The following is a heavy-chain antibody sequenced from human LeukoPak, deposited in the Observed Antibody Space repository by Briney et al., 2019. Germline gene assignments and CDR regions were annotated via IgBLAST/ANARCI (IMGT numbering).Heavy chain of an antibody. J-gene: IGHJ4*02. D-gene: IGHD5-12*01. CDR1: GFTFRDYY. CDR2: ISSSGSTI. V-gene: IGHV3-11*01. Sequence: GGSLRLSCAASGFTFRDYYMSWVRPAPGKGLEWVSYISSSGSTIDYADSVKGRFTISSDNAKNSLYLQMSSLRAEDTAVYYCARGDIVATSWDYCGQGTLVTVPS. CDR3: ARGDIVATSWDY.